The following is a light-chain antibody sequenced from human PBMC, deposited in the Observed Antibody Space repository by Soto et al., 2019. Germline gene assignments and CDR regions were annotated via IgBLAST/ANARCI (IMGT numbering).Light chain of an antibody. CDR1: SSNIGSNY. CDR2: SNN. CDR3: AAWDDSLSGV. V-gene: IGLV1-47*02. Sequence: QSVLTQPPSASGTPGQRVTISCSGSSSNIGSNYVYWYQQLPGTAPKLLIYSNNQGPSGVPDRFSGSKSGTSASLAISGLRSEDEADYYCAAWDDSLSGVFGGGTQLTVL. J-gene: IGLJ2*01.